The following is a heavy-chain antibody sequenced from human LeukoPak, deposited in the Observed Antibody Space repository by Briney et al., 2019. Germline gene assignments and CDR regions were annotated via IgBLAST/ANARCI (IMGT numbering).Heavy chain of an antibody. CDR3: ARDRSSGWYYFDY. CDR1: GFTVSSNY. D-gene: IGHD6-19*01. Sequence: GGSLRLSCAASGFTVSSNYMSWVRQAPEEGLEWVSVIYSGGSTYYADSVKGRFTISRDNSKNTLYLQMNSLRAEDTAVYYCARDRSSGWYYFDYWGQGTLVTVSS. J-gene: IGHJ4*02. CDR2: IYSGGST. V-gene: IGHV3-66*01.